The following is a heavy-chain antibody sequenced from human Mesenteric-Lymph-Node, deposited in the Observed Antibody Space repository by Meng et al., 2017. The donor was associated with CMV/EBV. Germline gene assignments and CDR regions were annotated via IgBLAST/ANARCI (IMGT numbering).Heavy chain of an antibody. V-gene: IGHV3-74*01. CDR3: VRDLSNDY. Sequence: GESLKISCAASGFTFSSYWMHWVRQAPGKGLVWVSRINSGGSSTRYADSVKGRFTISRDNAKSTLYLQINRLRDEGTAMYYGVRDLSNDYWGQGTLVTVSS. D-gene: IGHD4-11*01. CDR1: GFTFSSYW. CDR2: INSGGSST. J-gene: IGHJ4*01.